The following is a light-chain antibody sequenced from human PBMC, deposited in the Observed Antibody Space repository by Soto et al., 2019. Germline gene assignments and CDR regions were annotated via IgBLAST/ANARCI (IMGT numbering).Light chain of an antibody. CDR1: STNIGAGYG. J-gene: IGLJ3*02. Sequence: QPVLTQPPSVSGAPGQTVSISCTGTSTNIGAGYGVHWYQQRPGTAPKLLIVGNTIRPSGVPDRFSGSILGNKAALTITGAQTDDESDYYCLVHMGRGIWVFGGGTKLTVL. V-gene: IGLV1-40*01. CDR2: GNT. CDR3: LVHMGRGIWV.